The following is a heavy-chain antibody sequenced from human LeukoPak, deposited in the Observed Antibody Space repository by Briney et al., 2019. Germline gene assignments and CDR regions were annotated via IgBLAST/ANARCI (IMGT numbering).Heavy chain of an antibody. J-gene: IGHJ3*02. V-gene: IGHV4-39*01. CDR1: GGSISSSSYY. CDR2: IYYSGST. Sequence: SETLSLTCIVSGGSISSSSYYWGWSRQPPGKGLEWIGSIYYSGSTYYTPSLKSRVTISVDTSKNQFSLKLSSVTAADTAVYYCARAGKITIFGVVIINHDAFDIWGQGTMVTVS. CDR3: ARAGKITIFGVVIINHDAFDI. D-gene: IGHD3-3*01.